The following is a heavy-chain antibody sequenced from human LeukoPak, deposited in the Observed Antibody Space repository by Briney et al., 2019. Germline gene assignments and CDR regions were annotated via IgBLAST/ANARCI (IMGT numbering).Heavy chain of an antibody. CDR3: ARLKIANKAIDY. CDR1: GGSISSGGYY. J-gene: IGHJ4*02. V-gene: IGHV4-31*03. CDR2: IYYSGST. Sequence: PSETLSLTCTVSGGSISSGGYYWSWIRQHPGKVLKWIGYIYYSGSTYYNPSLKSRVTISVDTSKNQFSLKLSSVTAADTAVYYCARLKIANKAIDYWGQGTLVTVSS. D-gene: IGHD1/OR15-1a*01.